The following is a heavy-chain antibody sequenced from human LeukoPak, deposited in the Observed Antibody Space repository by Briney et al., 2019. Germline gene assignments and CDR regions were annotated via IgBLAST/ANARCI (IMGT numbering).Heavy chain of an antibody. CDR2: ISLGDLDT. Sequence: GESLKISCQGSGYRFTKTWIAWVRQMPGKGLERMGIISLGDLDTRYSPSFQGQVTISADKSIATAYLQWSSLKASDTAMYYCAFAGGRLPPVYFESWGQGTLVTVSS. CDR3: AFAGGRLPPVYFES. CDR1: GYRFTKTW. V-gene: IGHV5-51*01. J-gene: IGHJ4*02. D-gene: IGHD1-26*01.